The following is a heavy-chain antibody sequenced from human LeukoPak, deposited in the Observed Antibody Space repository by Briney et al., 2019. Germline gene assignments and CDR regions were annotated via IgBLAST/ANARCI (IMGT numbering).Heavy chain of an antibody. CDR2: ISGSGGST. D-gene: IGHD3-10*01. CDR3: AKDPSARTYYYGSGSYSKPPGLFDP. V-gene: IGHV3-23*01. Sequence: GGSLRLSCAASGFTFSSYAMSWVRQAPGKGLEWVSAISGSGGSTYYADSVKGRFTISRDNSKNTLYLQMNSLRAEDTAVYYCAKDPSARTYYYGSGSYSKPPGLFDPWGQGTLVTVSS. CDR1: GFTFSSYA. J-gene: IGHJ5*02.